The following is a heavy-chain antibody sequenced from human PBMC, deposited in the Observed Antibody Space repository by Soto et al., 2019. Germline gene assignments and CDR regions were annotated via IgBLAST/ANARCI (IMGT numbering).Heavy chain of an antibody. V-gene: IGHV1-18*01. D-gene: IGHD4-17*01. CDR1: GYSFTTSG. CDR2: ISTYNGNT. CDR3: ARRIYGDYDY. Sequence: ASVKVSCKASGYSFTTSGITWVRQAPGQGLEWMGWISTYNGNTNYAQKLQDRVTLTTDTSTSTAYMELRSLRSDDTAVYYCARRIYGDYDYWGQGTPVTFSS. J-gene: IGHJ4*02.